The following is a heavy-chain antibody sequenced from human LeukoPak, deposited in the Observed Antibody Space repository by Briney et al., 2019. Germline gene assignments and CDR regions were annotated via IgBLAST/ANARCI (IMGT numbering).Heavy chain of an antibody. CDR1: GYTFTGCF. J-gene: IGHJ5*02. CDR2: IDPNSDNI. Sequence: ASVKVSCKASGYTFTGCFIHYVRQAPGAGLEWMGWIDPNSDNIRYSETFKDRVTMTRDTSTNTAYMELSWLRSDDTAVYYCARSAYNYGYVYLDHWGQGTLVIVSS. V-gene: IGHV1-2*02. CDR3: ARSAYNYGYVYLDH. D-gene: IGHD5-18*01.